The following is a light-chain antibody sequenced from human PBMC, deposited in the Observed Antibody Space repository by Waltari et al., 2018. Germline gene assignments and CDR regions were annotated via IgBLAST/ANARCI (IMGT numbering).Light chain of an antibody. J-gene: IGKJ1*01. CDR1: QSVSSN. CDR2: AAS. CDR3: QENNHWPPVWT. V-gene: IGKV3-15*01. Sequence: EIVLTQSPATLSVSPGERVTLSCRASQSVSSNLAWYQQKPGQAPRLIIYAASNRATGIPARFSGSGSGSEFTLTIGSLQSEDFAVYYCQENNHWPPVWTFGQGTNVEIK.